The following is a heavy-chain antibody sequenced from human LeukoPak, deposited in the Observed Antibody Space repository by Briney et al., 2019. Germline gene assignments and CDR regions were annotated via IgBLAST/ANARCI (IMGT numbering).Heavy chain of an antibody. J-gene: IGHJ6*02. V-gene: IGHV3-33*01. D-gene: IGHD6-13*01. CDR2: IWYDGSNK. CDR1: GFTFSSYG. Sequence: PGGSLRLSCAASGFTFSSYGMHWVRQAPGKGLEWVAVIWYDGSNKYYADSVKGRFTISRDNSKNTLYLQMSSLRAEDTAVYYCARDLVPLAAAGYYGMDVWGQGTTVTVSS. CDR3: ARDLVPLAAAGYYGMDV.